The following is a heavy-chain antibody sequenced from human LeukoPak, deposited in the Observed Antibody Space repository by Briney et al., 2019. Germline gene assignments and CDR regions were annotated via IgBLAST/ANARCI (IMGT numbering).Heavy chain of an antibody. CDR2: ISSSGSTI. CDR1: GFTVSSYE. CDR3: ARERIAVAGRLLDY. Sequence: GGSLRLSCAASGFTVSSYEMNWVRQAPGKGLEWVSYISSSGSTIYYADSVKGRFTISRDNAKNSLYLQMNSLRAEDTAVYYCARERIAVAGRLLDYWGQGTLVTVSS. J-gene: IGHJ4*02. D-gene: IGHD6-19*01. V-gene: IGHV3-48*03.